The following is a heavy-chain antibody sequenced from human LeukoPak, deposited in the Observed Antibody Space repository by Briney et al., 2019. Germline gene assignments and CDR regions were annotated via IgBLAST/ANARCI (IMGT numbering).Heavy chain of an antibody. D-gene: IGHD5-12*01. CDR2: INSDGSST. CDR3: TRGYVGIDY. J-gene: IGHJ4*02. V-gene: IGHV3-74*01. CDR1: GFSFSSYW. Sequence: GGSLRLSCAASGFSFSSYWMHWIRQAPGKGLVWVSRINSDGSSTIYADSVKGRFTISRDNAKNTLYLQMNSLRAEDTALYYCTRGYVGIDYWGQGTLVTVSS.